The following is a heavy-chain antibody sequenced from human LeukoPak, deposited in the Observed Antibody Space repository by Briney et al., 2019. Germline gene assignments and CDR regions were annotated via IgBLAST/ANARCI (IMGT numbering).Heavy chain of an antibody. V-gene: IGHV4-59*01. CDR3: ARETGATVFDF. Sequence: SETLSLTRSVSGDSINRYSWNWIRQPPGKGLEWIGYIYYSGSTNYNPSLKSRVTISIDTSKNQFSLNLTSVTAADTAVYNCARETGATVFDFWGQGTLVTVSS. D-gene: IGHD1-26*01. CDR1: GDSINRYS. CDR2: IYYSGST. J-gene: IGHJ4*02.